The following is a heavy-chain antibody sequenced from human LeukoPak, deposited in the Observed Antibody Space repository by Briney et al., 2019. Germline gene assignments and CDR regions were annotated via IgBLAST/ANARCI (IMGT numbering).Heavy chain of an antibody. V-gene: IGHV3-23*01. CDR1: GFTLSSYA. D-gene: IGHD4-11*01. CDR2: ISGSGGST. CDR3: AKGGPLQYENWFDP. J-gene: IGHJ5*02. Sequence: GGSLRLSCAASGFTLSSYAMSWVRQAPGKGLEWVSAISGSGGSTYYAASVKGRFTISRDNSKNTLYLQMNSLRAEDAAVYYCAKGGPLQYENWFDPWGQGTLVTVSS.